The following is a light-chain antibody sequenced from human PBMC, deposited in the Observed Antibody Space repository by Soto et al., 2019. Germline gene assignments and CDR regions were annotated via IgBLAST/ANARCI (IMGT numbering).Light chain of an antibody. J-gene: IGKJ4*01. Sequence: EMVMTQSPATLSVSPGERATLSCWASQSVSSNLAWYQQKPGQAPRLLIYDVSTRAIGIPTRFSGSGSGTEFTLTISSLQSEDFAAYYCQQYNNWPLTFGGGTKVDIK. V-gene: IGKV3D-15*01. CDR2: DVS. CDR3: QQYNNWPLT. CDR1: QSVSSN.